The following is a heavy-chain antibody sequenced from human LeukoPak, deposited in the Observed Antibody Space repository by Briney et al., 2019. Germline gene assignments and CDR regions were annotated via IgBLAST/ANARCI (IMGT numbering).Heavy chain of an antibody. J-gene: IGHJ4*02. CDR1: EFTFSDYC. V-gene: IGHV3-7*01. Sequence: QAGGSLRLSCAASEFTFSDYCMTWGRQAPGKGLEWVANIKPDGSEQNYVDSVKGRFTISRDNVKNSLYLQMNSLRVEDTAVYFCARDRGFFDYWGQGTLVTVSS. CDR3: ARDRGFFDY. CDR2: IKPDGSEQ.